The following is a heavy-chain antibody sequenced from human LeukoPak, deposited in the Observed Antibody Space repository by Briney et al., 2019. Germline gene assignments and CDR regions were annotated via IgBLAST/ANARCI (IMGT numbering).Heavy chain of an antibody. CDR2: IYSGGST. V-gene: IGHV3-53*01. J-gene: IGHJ4*02. D-gene: IGHD5-12*01. CDR3: ARGKPGYSGYEWDY. CDR1: GFTVSSNY. Sequence: GGSLRLSCAASGFTVSSNYMSWVRQAPGKGLEWVSVIYSGGSTYYADSVKGRFTISRDDSKNTLYLQMNSLRAEDTAVYYCARGKPGYSGYEWDYWGQGTLVTVSS.